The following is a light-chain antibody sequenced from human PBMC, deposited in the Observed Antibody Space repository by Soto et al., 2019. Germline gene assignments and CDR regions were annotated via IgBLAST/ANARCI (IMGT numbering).Light chain of an antibody. Sequence: QSVLTQPASVSGSPGQSITISCTRTGSDVGAYNYVSWYQHRPGKAPQLMISEVTKRPSGVSDRFSGSKSGNTASLTISGLQAEDEADYYCSSYTTTTTQVFGGGTKLTVL. V-gene: IGLV2-14*01. CDR2: EVT. CDR3: SSYTTTTTQV. CDR1: GSDVGAYNY. J-gene: IGLJ2*01.